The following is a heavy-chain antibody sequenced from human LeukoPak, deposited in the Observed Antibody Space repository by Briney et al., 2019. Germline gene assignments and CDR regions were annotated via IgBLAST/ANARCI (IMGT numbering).Heavy chain of an antibody. Sequence: GESLKISCKGSGYSFTSYWIGWVRQMPGKGLEWMGIIYPGDSDTRYSPSFQGQVTISADKYISTDYLQWSSLKASDTAMYYCTGEMATIPSGAFDTWGQGTMVTVSS. CDR3: TGEMATIPSGAFDT. V-gene: IGHV5-51*01. J-gene: IGHJ3*02. D-gene: IGHD5-24*01. CDR2: IYPGDSDT. CDR1: GYSFTSYW.